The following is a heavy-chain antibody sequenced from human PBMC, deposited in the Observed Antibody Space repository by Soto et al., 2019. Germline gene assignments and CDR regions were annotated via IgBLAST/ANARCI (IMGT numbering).Heavy chain of an antibody. CDR2: ISYDGGSK. CDR3: ARCGYARLNFDY. J-gene: IGHJ4*02. CDR1: GFTFSNYG. V-gene: IGHV3-30*03. Sequence: GGSLRLSCAASGFTFSNYGMYWVRQAPGKGLEWVAFISYDGGSKFYADPMKGRHTISRDNSKNTLYLQMNSLRAEDTAVYYCARCGYARLNFDYWGQGTLVTVSS. D-gene: IGHD5-12*01.